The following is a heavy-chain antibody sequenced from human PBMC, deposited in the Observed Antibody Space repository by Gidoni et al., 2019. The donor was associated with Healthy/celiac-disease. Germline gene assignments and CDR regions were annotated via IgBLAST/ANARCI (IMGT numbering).Heavy chain of an antibody. CDR1: GYTFTSYG. CDR3: ARGMGQWLVGGSYFDY. J-gene: IGHJ4*02. V-gene: IGHV1-18*01. Sequence: QVQLVPSGAEVKNPAASVQVSCKASGYTFTSYGISWVRQAPGQGLEWMGWISAYNGNTNYAQKLQGRVTMATDTATSTAYMELRSLRSDDTAVYYCARGMGQWLVGGSYFDYWGQGTLVTVSS. D-gene: IGHD6-19*01. CDR2: ISAYNGNT.